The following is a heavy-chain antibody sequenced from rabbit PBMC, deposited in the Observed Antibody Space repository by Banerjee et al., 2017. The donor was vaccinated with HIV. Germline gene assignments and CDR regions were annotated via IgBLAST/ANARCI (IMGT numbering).Heavy chain of an antibody. Sequence: QAQLKETGGGLVQPGGSLTLSCKASGFDISSSYHMCWVRQAPGKGLEWIGCIYTGSGTTYYASWAKGRFTISTTSSTTVTLQMTSLTAADTATYFCARWGYAGYAGAIDLWGPGTLVTVS. J-gene: IGHJ4*01. D-gene: IGHD6-1*01. CDR1: GFDISSSYH. CDR2: IYTGSGTT. V-gene: IGHV1S45*01. CDR3: ARWGYAGYAGAIDL.